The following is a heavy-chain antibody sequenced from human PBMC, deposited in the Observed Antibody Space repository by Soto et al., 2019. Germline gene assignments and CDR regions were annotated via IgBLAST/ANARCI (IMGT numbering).Heavy chain of an antibody. CDR2: ISSNGVGT. D-gene: IGHD6-6*01. Sequence: GGSLRLSCAASGFTLSGYGMDWVRQAPGKGLEYVSGISSNGVGTYYANSVQGRFTISRDNSKNTGYLQMGSLRPEDMSVYYCARRARPDFYYMDVWGKGTTVTVSS. CDR3: ARRARPDFYYMDV. J-gene: IGHJ6*03. CDR1: GFTLSGYG. V-gene: IGHV3-64*01.